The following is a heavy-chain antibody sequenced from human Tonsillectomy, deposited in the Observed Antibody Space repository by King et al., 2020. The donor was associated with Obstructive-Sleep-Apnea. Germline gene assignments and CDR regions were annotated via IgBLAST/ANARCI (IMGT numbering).Heavy chain of an antibody. V-gene: IGHV1-46*01. CDR1: GYTFTIYY. J-gene: IGHJ4*02. CDR3: ARGPSYDADYPYYFDY. D-gene: IGHD4-17*01. Sequence: VQLVESGAEVKKPGASVKVSCKASGYTFTIYYIHCLRQAPGQGLEWMGIINPSGGSTSYAQKFQGRVTMTRDTSTSTVYMELSSLRSEDTAVYYCARGPSYDADYPYYFDYWGQGTLVTVSS. CDR2: INPSGGST.